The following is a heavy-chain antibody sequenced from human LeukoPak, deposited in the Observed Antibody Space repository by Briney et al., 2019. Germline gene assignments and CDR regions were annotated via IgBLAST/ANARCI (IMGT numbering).Heavy chain of an antibody. D-gene: IGHD6-13*01. V-gene: IGHV1-2*02. CDR2: INPITVVT. CDR1: GDTFTAYY. Sequence: VASVRVSCTASGDTFTAYYMHWVRHAPGQGLEWMGWINPITVVTNYTQKFQSRVTISRDTSISTAYMELRRVRSDDRAVYYCARASGIAAAEMNFDYWGQGTLVTVSS. J-gene: IGHJ4*02. CDR3: ARASGIAAAEMNFDY.